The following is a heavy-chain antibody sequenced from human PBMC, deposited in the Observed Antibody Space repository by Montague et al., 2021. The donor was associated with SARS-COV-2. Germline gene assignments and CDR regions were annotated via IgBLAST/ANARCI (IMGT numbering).Heavy chain of an antibody. V-gene: IGHV4-59*01. CDR1: GGSIGSYY. CDR2: IYYSGST. D-gene: IGHD2-15*01. Sequence: SETLSLTYTVSGGSIGSYYWSWIRQPPGKGLEWIGYIYYSGSTNYNPSLKSRVTISVGTSKNQFSLKLSSVTAADTAVYYCARALYCSGGSCYPNWFDPWGQGTLVTVSS. J-gene: IGHJ5*02. CDR3: ARALYCSGGSCYPNWFDP.